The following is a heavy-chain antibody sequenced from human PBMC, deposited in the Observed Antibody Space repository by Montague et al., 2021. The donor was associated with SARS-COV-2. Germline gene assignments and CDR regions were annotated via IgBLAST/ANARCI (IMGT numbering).Heavy chain of an antibody. J-gene: IGHJ6*02. D-gene: IGHD6-13*01. V-gene: IGHV4-39*07. CDR3: ARVGRQQLVRLSGMNV. Sequence: SETLSLTCTVSGGSISSSSYYWGWIRQSPGKGLEWIGSIYYSGSTYYNPSLKSPVTISVDTSKNQFSLKRSSVTAAATAVYYCARVGRQQLVRLSGMNVWGQEPRSPSP. CDR2: IYYSGST. CDR1: GGSISSSSYY.